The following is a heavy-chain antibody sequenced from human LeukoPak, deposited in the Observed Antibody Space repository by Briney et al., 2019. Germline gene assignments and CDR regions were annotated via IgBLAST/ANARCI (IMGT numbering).Heavy chain of an antibody. D-gene: IGHD6-19*01. V-gene: IGHV3-23*01. Sequence: GGSLTLSRAASGFTFSSYAMSWVRQAPAKGLEWVSAISGRDGSTDYGGSVKGRFTISRDNAKTSMYLQMNSLRDEDTAVYYCARDTRHSSGWYAGSDYWGQGTLVTASS. J-gene: IGHJ4*02. CDR3: ARDTRHSSGWYAGSDY. CDR2: ISGRDGST. CDR1: GFTFSSYA.